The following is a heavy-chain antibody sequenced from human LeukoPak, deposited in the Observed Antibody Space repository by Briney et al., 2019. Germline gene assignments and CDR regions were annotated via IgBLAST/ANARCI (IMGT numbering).Heavy chain of an antibody. J-gene: IGHJ4*02. CDR1: GYTFAAYG. V-gene: IGHV1-18*04. D-gene: IGHD1-1*01. CDR2: ITTYNGKT. CDR3: ARDLRGNVHFDY. Sequence: EASVKVSCKTSGYTFAAYGINWVRQAPGQGLEWMGRITTYNGKTNYGLKFQGRVTMTADTSANTVFMELRSLRSDDTAVYFCARDLRGNVHFDYWGQGALVTVSS.